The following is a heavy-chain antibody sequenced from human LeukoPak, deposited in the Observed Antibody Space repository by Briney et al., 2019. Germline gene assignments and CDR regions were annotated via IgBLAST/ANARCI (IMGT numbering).Heavy chain of an antibody. CDR2: IYTSGST. CDR1: GGSIRSSSFY. D-gene: IGHD6-13*01. V-gene: IGHV4-39*07. CDR3: AREDRSSWDSLGY. Sequence: SETLSLTCTVSGGSIRSSSFYWGWLRQPPGKGLEWIGRIYTSGSTNYNPSLKSRVTMSVDTSKNQFSLKLSCVTAADTAVYYCAREDRSSWDSLGYWGQGTLVTVSS. J-gene: IGHJ4*02.